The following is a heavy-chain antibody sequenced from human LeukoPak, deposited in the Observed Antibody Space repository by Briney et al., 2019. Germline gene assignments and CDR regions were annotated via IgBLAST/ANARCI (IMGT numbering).Heavy chain of an antibody. CDR2: ISAYNGNT. J-gene: IGHJ3*02. D-gene: IGHD6-19*01. CDR1: GYTFTSYG. V-gene: IGHV1-18*01. Sequence: GASVKVSCKASGYTFTSYGISWVRQAPGQGLEWMGWISAYNGNTNYAQKLQGRVTMTTDTSTSTAYMEVRSLRSDDTAVFYCAREAPVAAGSDAFDIWGQGTMVTVSS. CDR3: AREAPVAAGSDAFDI.